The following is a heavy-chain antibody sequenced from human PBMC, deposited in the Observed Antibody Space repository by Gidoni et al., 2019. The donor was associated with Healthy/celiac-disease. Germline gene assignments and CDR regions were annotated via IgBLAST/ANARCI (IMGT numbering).Heavy chain of an antibody. Sequence: QVQLQESGPGLVTPSQPLSLTCTVSGCSISSGSYYWSWIRQPAGKGLEWIGRIYTSGSTNYNPSLKSRVTISVDTSKNQFSLKLSSVTAADTAVYYCAREDSSGWSGAFDIWGQGTMVTVSS. J-gene: IGHJ3*02. D-gene: IGHD3-22*01. V-gene: IGHV4-61*02. CDR1: GCSISSGSYY. CDR2: IYTSGST. CDR3: AREDSSGWSGAFDI.